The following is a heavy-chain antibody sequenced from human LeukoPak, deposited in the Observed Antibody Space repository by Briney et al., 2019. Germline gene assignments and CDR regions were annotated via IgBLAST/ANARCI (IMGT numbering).Heavy chain of an antibody. CDR2: IYPGDSDT. Sequence: GESLKISCKGFGYSFARYWIGWVRQMPGRGLEWMGIIYPGDSDTIYSPSFQGQVTISADKSINPSYLQWNSLRASDTAIYYCTRQASVAARITYWVQGTLVTVSS. V-gene: IGHV5-51*01. D-gene: IGHD6-6*01. J-gene: IGHJ4*02. CDR1: GYSFARYW. CDR3: TRQASVAARITY.